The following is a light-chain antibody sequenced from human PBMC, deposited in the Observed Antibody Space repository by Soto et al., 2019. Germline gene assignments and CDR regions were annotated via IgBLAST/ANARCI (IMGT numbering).Light chain of an antibody. J-gene: IGKJ2*01. CDR3: QQYYNTPLT. CDR1: QSVLFSSNSNNY. Sequence: DIVMTQSPDSLAVSLGERATINCKSSQSVLFSSNSNNYLAWYQQKPGQPPKLLIYWASTRESGVPDRFSGSGSGTDCTLTISSLQADDVAVYYCQQYYNTPLTFGQGTKLEIK. V-gene: IGKV4-1*01. CDR2: WAS.